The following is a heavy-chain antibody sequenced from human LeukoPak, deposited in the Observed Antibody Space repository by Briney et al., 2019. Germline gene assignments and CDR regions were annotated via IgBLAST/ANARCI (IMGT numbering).Heavy chain of an antibody. V-gene: IGHV3-30*02. Sequence: GGSLRLSCAASGFTFSSYGMHWVRQAPGKGLEWVAAIGYDGSNKYYADSVKGRFTISRDNSKNTLYLQMNSLRAEDTAVYYCAKEGGYCSSTSCYRGNWFDPWGQGTLVTVSS. D-gene: IGHD2-2*02. CDR3: AKEGGYCSSTSCYRGNWFDP. CDR2: IGYDGSNK. J-gene: IGHJ5*02. CDR1: GFTFSSYG.